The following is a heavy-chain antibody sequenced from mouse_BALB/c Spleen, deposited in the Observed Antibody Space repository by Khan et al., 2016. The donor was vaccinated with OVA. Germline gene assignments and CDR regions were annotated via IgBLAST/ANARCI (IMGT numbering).Heavy chain of an antibody. CDR3: AREIYYDYAYYYAMDY. CDR2: IWGDGST. J-gene: IGHJ4*01. V-gene: IGHV2-6-7*01. CDR1: GFSLTGYG. D-gene: IGHD2-4*01. Sequence: VQLQESGPGLVAPSQSMSITCTVSGFSLTGYGVNWVRQPPGKGLEWLGMIWGDGSTDYNSALKSRLSLSKDNSKSQAFLKMNSLHTDDTARYYCAREIYYDYAYYYAMDYWGQGTSVTVSS.